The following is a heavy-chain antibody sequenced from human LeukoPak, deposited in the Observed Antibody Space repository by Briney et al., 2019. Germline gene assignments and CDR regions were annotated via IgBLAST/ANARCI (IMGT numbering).Heavy chain of an antibody. J-gene: IGHJ5*02. Sequence: SETLSLTCAVYGGSFSGYYWSWVRQPPGKGLEWIGEINHSGSTNYNPSLKSRVTISVDTSKNQFSLKLSSVTAADTAVYYCARVRGGSHRRDWFDPWGQGTLVTVSS. V-gene: IGHV4-34*01. CDR1: GGSFSGYY. CDR3: ARVRGGSHRRDWFDP. D-gene: IGHD1-26*01. CDR2: INHSGST.